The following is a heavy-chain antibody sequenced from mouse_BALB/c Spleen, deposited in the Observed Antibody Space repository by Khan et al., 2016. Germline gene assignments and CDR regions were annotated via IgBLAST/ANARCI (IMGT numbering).Heavy chain of an antibody. D-gene: IGHD3-1*01. V-gene: IGHV4-1*02. CDR1: GFDFSRYW. CDR2: INPDSRTL. Sequence: EVQLVESGGGLVQPGGSLKLSCAASGFDFSRYWMSWVRQAPGKGLEWIGDINPDSRTLNYTTSLKDKFIISTDESEDTLDLQRSKVRSEDTALYYCARRAFGTPALFVYWGQGTLVTVSA. J-gene: IGHJ3*01. CDR3: ARRAFGTPALFVY.